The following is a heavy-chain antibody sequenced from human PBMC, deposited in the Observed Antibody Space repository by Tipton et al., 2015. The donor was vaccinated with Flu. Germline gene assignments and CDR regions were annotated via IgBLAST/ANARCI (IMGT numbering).Heavy chain of an antibody. J-gene: IGHJ5*02. D-gene: IGHD3-3*01. Sequence: LRLSCTVSGGSISSYYWSWIRQPPGKGLEWIGYIYYSGSTNYNPSLKSRVTISVDTSKNQFSLKLSSVTAADTAVYYCARVDPTYYDFWSGYLGGFDPWGQGTLVTVSS. CDR2: IYYSGST. V-gene: IGHV4-59*01. CDR1: GGSISSYY. CDR3: ARVDPTYYDFWSGYLGGFDP.